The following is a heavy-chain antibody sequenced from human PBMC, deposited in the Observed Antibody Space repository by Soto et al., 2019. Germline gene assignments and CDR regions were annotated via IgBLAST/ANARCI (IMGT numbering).Heavy chain of an antibody. D-gene: IGHD2-8*01. CDR1: GFTFSSYS. CDR3: ARGPSSGWSDNWFDP. CDR2: ISSSSSYI. J-gene: IGHJ5*02. Sequence: GGSLRLSCVASGFTFSSYSMNWVRQAPGKGLEWVSSISSSSSYIYYADSVKGRFTISRDNAKNSLYLQMNSLRAEDTAVYYCARGPSSGWSDNWFDPWGQGTLVTVSS. V-gene: IGHV3-21*01.